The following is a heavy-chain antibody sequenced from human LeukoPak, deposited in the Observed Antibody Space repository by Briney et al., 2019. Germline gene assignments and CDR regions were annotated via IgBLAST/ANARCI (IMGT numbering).Heavy chain of an antibody. D-gene: IGHD2-2*01. CDR1: GGSPSSSSHY. Sequence: SQTLSLTCTVSGGSPSSSSHYWGWIRQPPGKGLEWIGNIYYSRSPHYTSSLKNRLTISVDTSKNQFSLKLSSVTAADTAVYYCARRTPVFEVDYWGQGAILTVSS. V-gene: IGHV4-39*01. CDR2: IYYSRSP. J-gene: IGHJ4*02. CDR3: ARRTPVFEVDY.